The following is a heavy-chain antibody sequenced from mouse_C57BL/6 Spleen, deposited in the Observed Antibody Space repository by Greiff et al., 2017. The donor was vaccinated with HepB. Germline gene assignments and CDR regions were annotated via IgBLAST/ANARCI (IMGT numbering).Heavy chain of an antibody. V-gene: IGHV1-15*01. CDR3: TSYYYGSSYGFAY. CDR2: IDPETGGT. Sequence: VQLVESGAELVRPGASVTLSCKASGYTFTDYEMHWVKQTPVHGLEWIGAIDPETGGTAYNQKFKGKAILTADKSSSTAYMELRSLTSEDSAVYYCTSYYYGSSYGFAYWGQGTLVTVSA. CDR1: GYTFTDYE. D-gene: IGHD1-1*01. J-gene: IGHJ3*01.